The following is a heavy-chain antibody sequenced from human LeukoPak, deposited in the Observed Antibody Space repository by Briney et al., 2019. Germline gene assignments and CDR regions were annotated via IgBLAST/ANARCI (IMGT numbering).Heavy chain of an antibody. CDR1: GFTFSDYY. D-gene: IGHD2-21*02. J-gene: IGHJ4*02. V-gene: IGHV3-11*01. CDR3: AKDRWPTATAPRYFED. Sequence: PGGSLRLSCAASGFTFSDYYMSWIRQAPGKGLEWISYISSNVITIYYTDSVKGRFTISRDNSKNTLYLQMNSLRVEDTAIYYCAKDRWPTATAPRYFEDWGQGTLVTVSS. CDR2: ISSNVITI.